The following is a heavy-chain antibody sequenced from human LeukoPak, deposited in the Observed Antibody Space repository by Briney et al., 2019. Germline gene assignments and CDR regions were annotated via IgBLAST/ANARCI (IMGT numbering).Heavy chain of an antibody. V-gene: IGHV1-2*02. CDR3: AKDPTVGGYDYSY. CDR1: GYTFTGYY. D-gene: IGHD5-12*01. Sequence: GASVKVSCKASGYTFTGYYMHWVRQAPGQGLEWMGWINPNSGGTNYAQKFQGRVTMTRDTSISTAYMELSRLRSDDTAVYYCAKDPTVGGYDYSYWGQGTLVTVSS. J-gene: IGHJ4*02. CDR2: INPNSGGT.